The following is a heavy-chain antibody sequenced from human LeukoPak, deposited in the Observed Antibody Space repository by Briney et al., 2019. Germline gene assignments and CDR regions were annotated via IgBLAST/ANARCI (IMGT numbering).Heavy chain of an antibody. CDR1: GGTFSSYA. CDR2: IIPILGIA. CDR3: ARGTNSALGVSDY. J-gene: IGHJ4*02. Sequence: SVKVSCKASGGTFSSYAISWVRQAPGQGLEWMGRIIPILGIANYAQKFQGRVTITADKSTSTAYMELRSLRSDDTAVYYCARGTNSALGVSDYWGQGTLVTVSS. V-gene: IGHV1-69*04. D-gene: IGHD3-16*01.